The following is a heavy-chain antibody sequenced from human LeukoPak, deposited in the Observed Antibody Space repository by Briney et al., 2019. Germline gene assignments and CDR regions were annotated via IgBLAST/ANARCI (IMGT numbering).Heavy chain of an antibody. J-gene: IGHJ6*03. Sequence: SETLSLTCTVSGGSISSGGYYWSWNRQPPGKGLEWIGYIYHSGSTYYNPSLKSRVTISVDRSKNQFSLKLSSVTAADTAVYYCARDMRVCSGGSCYNYYYMDVWGKGTTVTVSS. V-gene: IGHV4-30-2*01. CDR3: ARDMRVCSGGSCYNYYYMDV. CDR1: GGSISSGGYY. CDR2: IYHSGST. D-gene: IGHD2-15*01.